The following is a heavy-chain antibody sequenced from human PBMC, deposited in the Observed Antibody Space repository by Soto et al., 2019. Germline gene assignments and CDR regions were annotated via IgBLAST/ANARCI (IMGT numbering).Heavy chain of an antibody. Sequence: SETLSLTCTVSGGSISSGGYYWSWIRQHPGKGLEWIGYIYYSGSTYYNPSLKSRVTISVDTSKNQFSLKLSSVTAADTAVYYCAREGFYYCYGMDVWGQGTTVTVSS. CDR1: GGSISSGGYY. J-gene: IGHJ6*02. CDR3: AREGFYYCYGMDV. V-gene: IGHV4-31*03. CDR2: IYYSGST.